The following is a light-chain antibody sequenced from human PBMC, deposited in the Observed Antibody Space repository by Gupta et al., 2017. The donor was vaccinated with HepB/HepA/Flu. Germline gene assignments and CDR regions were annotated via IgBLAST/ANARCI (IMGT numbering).Light chain of an antibody. J-gene: IGKJ5*01. V-gene: IGKV1-12*01. CDR3: QQANSFPST. CDR2: SAT. CDR1: QAISRQ. Sequence: LPTIQSSSAVSASVGDRVTITCRASQAISRQLGWYQQKPGKAPELLISSATTLKSGVPSRFSGSGSGTDFTLTISSLQPEDSATYYCQQANSFPSTFGQGTRLEIK.